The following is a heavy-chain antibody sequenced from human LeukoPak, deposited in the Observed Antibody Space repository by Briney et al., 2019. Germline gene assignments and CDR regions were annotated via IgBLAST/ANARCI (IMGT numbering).Heavy chain of an antibody. Sequence: KTSQTLSLTCTVSGGSISSGDYYWSWIRQPPGKGLEWIGYIYYSGSTYYNPSLKSRVTISVDTSKNQFSLKLSSVTAADTAVYYCARIVGFAVVVLDYWGQGTLVTVSS. CDR1: GGSISSGDYY. J-gene: IGHJ4*02. CDR3: ARIVGFAVVVLDY. V-gene: IGHV4-30-4*08. D-gene: IGHD2-15*01. CDR2: IYYSGST.